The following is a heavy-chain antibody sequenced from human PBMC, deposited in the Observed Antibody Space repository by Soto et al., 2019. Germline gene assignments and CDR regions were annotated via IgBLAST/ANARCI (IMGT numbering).Heavy chain of an antibody. CDR2: ISGSGGST. J-gene: IGHJ3*02. CDR3: ATDSSRPGTTGAFDI. V-gene: IGHV3-23*01. Sequence: XGSLRLSCAASGFTFNSYAMSWVRQAPGKGLEWVSGISGSGGSTYYTDSVKGRFTISRDNSKNTVYLQMNSLRAEDTAVYYCATDSSRPGTTGAFDIWGQGTMVTVSS. D-gene: IGHD1-1*01. CDR1: GFTFNSYA.